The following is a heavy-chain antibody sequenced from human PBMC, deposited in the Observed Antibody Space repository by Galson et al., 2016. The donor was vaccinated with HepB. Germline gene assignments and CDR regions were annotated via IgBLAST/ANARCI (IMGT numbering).Heavy chain of an antibody. J-gene: IGHJ4*02. V-gene: IGHV4-4*01. CDR3: ACATYCGGDCYSLDY. Sequence: ETLSLTCGVSGGSISSGNWWTWVRQPPGKGLEWIGEIYHSGSTHYNPSLKSRVTISVDKSKNQFSLNLSSVTAADTAVYFCACATYCGGDCYSLDYWGLGTLVAVSS. D-gene: IGHD2-21*02. CDR1: GGSISSGNW. CDR2: IYHSGST.